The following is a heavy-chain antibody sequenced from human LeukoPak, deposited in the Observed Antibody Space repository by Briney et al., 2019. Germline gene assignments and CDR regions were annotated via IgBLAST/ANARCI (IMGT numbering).Heavy chain of an antibody. V-gene: IGHV4-34*01. Sequence: PSETLSLTCVVYGGSFSGYYWSCIRQAPGKGLEWIGEISHGGITKYNPSLTSRVTISVGSSKKQLSLNLTSATAADTAVYYCARGIAVAVDYYYYYMDVWGKGTTVTVSS. CDR2: ISHGGIT. CDR1: GGSFSGYY. D-gene: IGHD6-19*01. CDR3: ARGIAVAVDYYYYYMDV. J-gene: IGHJ6*03.